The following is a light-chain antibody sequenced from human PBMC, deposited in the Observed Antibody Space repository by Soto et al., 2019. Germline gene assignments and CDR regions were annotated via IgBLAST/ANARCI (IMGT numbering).Light chain of an antibody. Sequence: EIVLTQSPGTLSLSPGERATLSCRASQSVSSSYLAWYQQKPGQAPRLLIYGASSRATGIPDRFSGSGSGTDFTLTISRLEPEDFAVYYCPQYGSSPLSTFGQGTKVEIK. J-gene: IGKJ1*01. CDR2: GAS. CDR1: QSVSSSY. V-gene: IGKV3-20*01. CDR3: PQYGSSPLST.